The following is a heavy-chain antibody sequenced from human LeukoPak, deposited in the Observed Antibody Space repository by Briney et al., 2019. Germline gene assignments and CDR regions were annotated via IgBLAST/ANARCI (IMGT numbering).Heavy chain of an antibody. CDR2: IYYSGST. CDR1: GGSISSGDYY. Sequence: SSETLSLTCTVSGGSISSGDYYWSWIRQPPGKGLEWIGYIYYSGSTYYNPSLKSRVTISVDTSKNQFSLKLSSVTAADTAVYYCARDGYYYGMDVWGQGTTVTVSS. J-gene: IGHJ6*02. CDR3: ARDGYYYGMDV. V-gene: IGHV4-30-4*08.